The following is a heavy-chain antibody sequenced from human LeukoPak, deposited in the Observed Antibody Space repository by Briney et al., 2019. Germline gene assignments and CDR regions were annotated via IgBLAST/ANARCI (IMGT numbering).Heavy chain of an antibody. CDR1: GFTVSSNY. V-gene: IGHV3-66*01. CDR2: IYSGGST. Sequence: GGSLRLSCAASGFTVSSNYMSWVRQAPGNGLEWVSVIYSGGSTYYADSVKGRFTISRDNSKNTLYLQMNSLRAEDTAVYYCARGLMSDGSGSGLDYWGQGTLVTVSS. D-gene: IGHD3-22*01. J-gene: IGHJ4*02. CDR3: ARGLMSDGSGSGLDY.